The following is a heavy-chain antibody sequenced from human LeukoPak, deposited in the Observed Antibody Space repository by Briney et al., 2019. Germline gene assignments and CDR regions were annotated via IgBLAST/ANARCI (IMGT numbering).Heavy chain of an antibody. CDR2: INPSGGST. CDR3: ARDDSRAAKASYYYYGMDV. CDR1: GYTFTSYA. J-gene: IGHJ6*02. V-gene: IGHV1-46*01. D-gene: IGHD2-15*01. Sequence: GASVKVSCKASGYTFTSYAMHWVRQAPGQGLEWMGIINPSGGSTSYAQKFQGRVTMTRDTSTSTVYMELSSLRSEDTAVYYCARDDSRAAKASYYYYGMDVWGQGTTVTVSS.